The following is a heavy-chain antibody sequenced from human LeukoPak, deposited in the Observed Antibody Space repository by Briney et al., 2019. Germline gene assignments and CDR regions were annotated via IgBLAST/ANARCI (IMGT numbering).Heavy chain of an antibody. CDR3: ARVTAETVLLWFGELSETPSDAFDI. CDR1: GFTFSSYS. J-gene: IGHJ3*02. Sequence: GGSLRLSCAASGFTFSSYSMNWVRQAPGKGLEWVSSISSSSSYIYYADSVKGRFTISRDNAKNSLYLQMNSLRAEDTAVYYCARVTAETVLLWFGELSETPSDAFDIWGQGTMVTVSS. V-gene: IGHV3-21*01. CDR2: ISSSSSYI. D-gene: IGHD3-10*01.